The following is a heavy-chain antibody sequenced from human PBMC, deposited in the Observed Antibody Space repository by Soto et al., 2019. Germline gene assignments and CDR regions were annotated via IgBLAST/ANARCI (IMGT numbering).Heavy chain of an antibody. CDR3: GRAFGYPDPDSSGDLLRDVFDI. V-gene: IGHV4-39*07. Sequence: SETLSLTCTVSGDSIRSSSHYWAWNRQPPGKGLEWIGGFYYSGSPYYNPSLKSRLTMSVDTSKNQFSLKLSSVSAADTAVYYCGRAFGYPDPDSSGDLLRDVFDIWGQGKMVTVSS. CDR2: FYYSGSP. CDR1: GDSIRSSSHY. D-gene: IGHD3-22*01. J-gene: IGHJ3*02.